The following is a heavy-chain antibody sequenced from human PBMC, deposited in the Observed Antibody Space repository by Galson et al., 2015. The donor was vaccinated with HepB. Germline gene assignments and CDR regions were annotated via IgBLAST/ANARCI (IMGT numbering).Heavy chain of an antibody. CDR1: GGSISSSSPY. V-gene: IGHV4-39*01. J-gene: IGHJ4*02. CDR3: AKHDGELIRVDD. Sequence: LSLTCTVSGGSISSSSPYWGWIRQPPGKGLEWIGSVYYTGNSYYDPSLKSRVTMSVDTSKNQISLRLSSVTAADTAVYFCAKHDGELIRVDDWGQGTLVTVSS. CDR2: VYYTGNS. D-gene: IGHD1-26*01.